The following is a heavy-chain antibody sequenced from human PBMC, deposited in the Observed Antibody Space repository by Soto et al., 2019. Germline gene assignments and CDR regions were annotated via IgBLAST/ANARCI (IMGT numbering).Heavy chain of an antibody. CDR3: AKEATKSTWLLCKQLDY. Sequence: GGSLSLSCAASGFTFRSYAMSWVRPAPGKGLEWVSAISGSGGSTYYADSVKGRFTISRDNSKNTLYLQMNSLRAEDTAVYYCAKEATKSTWLLCKQLDYWGQGTLVTGSS. V-gene: IGHV3-23*01. J-gene: IGHJ4*02. CDR2: ISGSGGST. D-gene: IGHD3-3*01. CDR1: GFTFRSYA.